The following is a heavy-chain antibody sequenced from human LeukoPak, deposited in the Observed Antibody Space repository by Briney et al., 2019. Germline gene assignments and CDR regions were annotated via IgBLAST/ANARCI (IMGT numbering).Heavy chain of an antibody. D-gene: IGHD3-9*01. CDR2: IHYSGST. J-gene: IGHJ3*02. CDR3: ARDSLLDTEHYDILPDAFDI. Sequence: PSETLSLTCTVSGGSIRSYYWSWIRQPPGKGLEWIGYIHYSGSTNYNPSLKSRVTMSVDTSKNQFSLKLTSVTAADTAVYYCARDSLLDTEHYDILPDAFDIWGQGTMVTVSS. V-gene: IGHV4-59*01. CDR1: GGSIRSYY.